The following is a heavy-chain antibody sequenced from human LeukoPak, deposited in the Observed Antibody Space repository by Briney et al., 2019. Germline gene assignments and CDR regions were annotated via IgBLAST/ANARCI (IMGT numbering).Heavy chain of an antibody. CDR1: GYSFSNYW. D-gene: IGHD1-26*01. Sequence: GESLKISCKGSGYSFSNYWIGWVRQMPGKGLEWMGIIYPGDSDTRYSPSFQGQVTISADESISIAYLQWSSLKASDTAMYYCARPSDDAFDIWGQGTMVTVSS. CDR3: ARPSDDAFDI. J-gene: IGHJ3*02. CDR2: IYPGDSDT. V-gene: IGHV5-51*01.